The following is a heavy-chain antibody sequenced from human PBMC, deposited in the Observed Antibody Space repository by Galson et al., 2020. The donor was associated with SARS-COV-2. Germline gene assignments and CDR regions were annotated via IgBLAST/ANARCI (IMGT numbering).Heavy chain of an antibody. J-gene: IGHJ3*01. CDR2: ISSSSYK. CDR3: ARAQLRTIFGVVTEALDALDF. CDR1: GFTFSTYS. D-gene: IGHD3-3*01. V-gene: IGHV3-21*01. Sequence: TGGSLRLSCAASGFTFSTYSMTWVRQAPGKGLEWVSFISSSSYKYYADSVKGRFTISRDNAKNSLYLQMNSLRAEDTAVYYCARAQLRTIFGVVTEALDALDFWGQGTMVTVSS.